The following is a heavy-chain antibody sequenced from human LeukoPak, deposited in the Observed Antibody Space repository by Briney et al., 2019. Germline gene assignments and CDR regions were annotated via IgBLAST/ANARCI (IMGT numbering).Heavy chain of an antibody. CDR2: IFSGGTT. CDR1: GFTVRSNY. Sequence: GGSLRLSCAAPGFTVRSNYMSWVRQAPGKGLEWVSVIFSGGTTYYADSVKGRFTISRDNSKNTVYLQMNSLRVDETAVYYCARGNWNDRGFDSWGQGTLVTVSS. D-gene: IGHD1-20*01. CDR3: ARGNWNDRGFDS. J-gene: IGHJ4*02. V-gene: IGHV3-53*01.